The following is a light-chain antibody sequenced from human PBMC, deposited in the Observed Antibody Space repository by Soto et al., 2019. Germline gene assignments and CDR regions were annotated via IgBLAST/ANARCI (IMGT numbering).Light chain of an antibody. V-gene: IGKV3-11*01. CDR2: DAS. Sequence: EIVLTQSPATLSLSPGERATLSCRASQSVGGFLAWYQQRSGQTPKLLIYDASKRAPGIPARFSGSGSGTDFTHTISSLEPEDFAVYYCQHRSNWLGTFGPGTKVDIK. J-gene: IGKJ3*01. CDR1: QSVGGF. CDR3: QHRSNWLGT.